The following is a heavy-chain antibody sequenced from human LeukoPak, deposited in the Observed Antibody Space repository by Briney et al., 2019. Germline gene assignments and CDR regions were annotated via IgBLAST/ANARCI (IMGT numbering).Heavy chain of an antibody. J-gene: IGHJ5*02. V-gene: IGHV1-18*04. CDR1: GYTFTGYY. D-gene: IGHD2/OR15-2a*01. Sequence: GASVKVSCKASGYTFTGYYMHWVRQAPGQGLEWMGWISAYNGNTNYAQKLQGSVTMTTDTSTSTAYMELRSLRSDDTAVYYCARATDFDTFFDPWGQGTLVTVSS. CDR2: ISAYNGNT. CDR3: ARATDFDTFFDP.